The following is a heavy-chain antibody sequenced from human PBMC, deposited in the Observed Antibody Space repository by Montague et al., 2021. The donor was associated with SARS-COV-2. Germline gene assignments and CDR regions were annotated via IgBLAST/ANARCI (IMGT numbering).Heavy chain of an antibody. J-gene: IGHJ6*02. Sequence: SETLSLTCTVSGVAISYGDWSWIRQPPGKGLEWIVTIFDNGDTDHNPSLKSRVTVSEDTSQSQFSLRLSSVAAADTALYYCARYYERSWDVWGQGTTVTVSS. CDR2: IFDNGDT. CDR1: GVAISYGD. V-gene: IGHV4-4*09. D-gene: IGHD3-16*01. CDR3: ARYYERSWDV.